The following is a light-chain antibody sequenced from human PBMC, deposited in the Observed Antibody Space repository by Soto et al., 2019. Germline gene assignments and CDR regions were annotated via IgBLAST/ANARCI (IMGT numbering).Light chain of an antibody. V-gene: IGKV3-20*01. J-gene: IGKJ2*01. CDR3: QQYGSSPRT. Sequence: EIVLTQSPDTLSLSPGERATLSCRASQSVTSSYLAWYQHKPGQAPRLLIYGASTRATGIPDRFSGSGSGQDFTLTISRLEPDDFAVYYCQQYGSSPRTFGQGTKLEIK. CDR2: GAS. CDR1: QSVTSSY.